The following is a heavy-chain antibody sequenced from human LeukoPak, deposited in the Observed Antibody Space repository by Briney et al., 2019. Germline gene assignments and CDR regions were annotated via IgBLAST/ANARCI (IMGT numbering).Heavy chain of an antibody. CDR2: INTDNGNT. CDR3: ARAGYCSGGSCYTFDY. CDR1: GYTFNSHP. V-gene: IGHV1-3*04. Sequence: GASVKVSCKASGYTFNSHPMHWVRQAPGQRLEWMGWINTDNGNTKYSQKFQGRVTITRDTSASTAYMELSSLRSEDTAVYYCARAGYCSGGSCYTFDYWGQGTLVTVSS. J-gene: IGHJ4*02. D-gene: IGHD2-15*01.